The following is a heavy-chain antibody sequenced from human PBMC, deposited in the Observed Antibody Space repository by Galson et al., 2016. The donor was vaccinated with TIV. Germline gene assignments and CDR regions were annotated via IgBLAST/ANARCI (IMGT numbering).Heavy chain of an antibody. CDR1: GGPMRDSY. Sequence: ETLSLTCTVSGGPMRDSYWSWIRQTPGKGLEWIGYVYYTGGTKYNPSLKSRVTISVDTSRNQFSLKLSSVTAADTAVYYCARASSSGWDNGDDAFDKWGQGTMVTVSS. CDR2: VYYTGGT. CDR3: ARASSSGWDNGDDAFDK. D-gene: IGHD6-19*01. J-gene: IGHJ3*02. V-gene: IGHV4-59*12.